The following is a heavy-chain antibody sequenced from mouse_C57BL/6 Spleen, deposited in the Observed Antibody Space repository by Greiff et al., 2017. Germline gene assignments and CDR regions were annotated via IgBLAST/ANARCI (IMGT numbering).Heavy chain of an antibody. J-gene: IGHJ2*01. CDR1: GYTFTSYW. D-gene: IGHD2-2*01. CDR3: AKSGYGYYYFDY. V-gene: IGHV1-52*01. Sequence: QVQLQQPGAELVRPGSSVKLSCKASGYTFTSYWMHWVKQRPIQGLEWIGNIDPSDSETHYNQKFKDKATLTVDKSSSTAYMQLSSLTSEDSAVYYCAKSGYGYYYFDYWGQGTTLTVSS. CDR2: IDPSDSET.